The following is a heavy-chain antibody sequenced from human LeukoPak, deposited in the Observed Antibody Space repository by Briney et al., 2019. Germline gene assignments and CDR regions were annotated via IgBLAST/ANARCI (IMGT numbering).Heavy chain of an antibody. J-gene: IGHJ4*02. D-gene: IGHD3-3*01. CDR3: VRVGGANFGVVITSLES. V-gene: IGHV3-20*04. CDR1: GFNFNDYG. CDR2: INWRGGIT. Sequence: GGSLRLSCATSGFNFNDYGFTWVRQVPGKGLEGGAGINWRGGITGYGDSMKGRFTISRDNAKNSVFLQMNSLRAEDTAFYYCVRVGGANFGVVITSLESWGQGTPVTVSS.